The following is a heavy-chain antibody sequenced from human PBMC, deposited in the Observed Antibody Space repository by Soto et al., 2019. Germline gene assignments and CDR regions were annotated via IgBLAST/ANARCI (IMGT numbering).Heavy chain of an antibody. CDR3: AKDRRGFGDGFDI. CDR2: ISGSGAKT. J-gene: IGHJ3*02. V-gene: IGHV3-23*01. CDR1: GFIFTTYG. Sequence: GGSLRLSCAASGFIFTTYGMAWVRQPPGKGLEWVSGISGSGAKTDYADSVKGRFTISRDNSQNTLYLQMNSLGADDTAVYYCAKDRRGFGDGFDIWGRGTMVTVSS. D-gene: IGHD2-15*01.